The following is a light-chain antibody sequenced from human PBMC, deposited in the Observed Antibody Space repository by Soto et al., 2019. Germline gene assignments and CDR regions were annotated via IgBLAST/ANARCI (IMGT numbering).Light chain of an antibody. Sequence: DIQMTQSPSTLSASVGDRVTITCRASQSISTWLAWYQQKPGKAPNLLIFDASSLESGVPSRFSGSGSGTQFTLTISSLQPDDFATYYCQQYSSPSRYTFGQGTKLEIK. CDR3: QQYSSPSRYT. J-gene: IGKJ2*01. CDR2: DAS. V-gene: IGKV1-5*01. CDR1: QSISTW.